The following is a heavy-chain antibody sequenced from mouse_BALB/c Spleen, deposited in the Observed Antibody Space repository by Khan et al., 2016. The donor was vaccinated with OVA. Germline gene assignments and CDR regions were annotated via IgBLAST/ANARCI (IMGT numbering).Heavy chain of an antibody. CDR1: GFTFTDYA. Sequence: QVQLQQSGPEVVRPGVSVKISCKGSGFTFTDYAMHWVKQSHAKSLEWIGLISIYSGNTNYKQKFKGKATMNVDKSSSTAYMEIASLTSEDSAIYYCTRPAYDGYYDYWGQGTTLTVSS. V-gene: IGHV1S137*01. CDR3: TRPAYDGYYDY. D-gene: IGHD2-3*01. J-gene: IGHJ2*01. CDR2: ISIYSGNT.